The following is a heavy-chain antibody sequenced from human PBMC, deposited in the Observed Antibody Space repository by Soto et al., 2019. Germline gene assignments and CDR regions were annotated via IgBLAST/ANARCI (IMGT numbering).Heavy chain of an antibody. CDR2: ISGSTVYI. CDR3: ARGPFDSSGYYFDY. Sequence: EVQLVESGGGLVKPGGSLRLCCAASGFTFSSYSMNWVRQAPGKGLEWVSSISGSTVYIDYADSVRGRFTISRDNAKNSLYLQMNSLRAEDTAVYYCARGPFDSSGYYFDYWGQGTLVTVSS. J-gene: IGHJ4*02. CDR1: GFTFSSYS. V-gene: IGHV3-21*01. D-gene: IGHD3-22*01.